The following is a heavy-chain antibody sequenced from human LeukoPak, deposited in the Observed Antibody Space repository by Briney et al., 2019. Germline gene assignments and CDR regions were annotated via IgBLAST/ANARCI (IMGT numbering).Heavy chain of an antibody. CDR1: DFSVSTNF. CDR2: LYTIGTT. D-gene: IGHD1-26*01. V-gene: IGHV3-53*01. Sequence: GGSLRLSCAASDFSVSTNFMTWVRQAPGKGLEWVSVLYTIGTTYYADSVKGRFTISRDNSKTTLYLQMTSLRAEETAGYYCAGYGGSYPYYMDVWGKGTTVTVSS. CDR3: AGYGGSYPYYMDV. J-gene: IGHJ6*03.